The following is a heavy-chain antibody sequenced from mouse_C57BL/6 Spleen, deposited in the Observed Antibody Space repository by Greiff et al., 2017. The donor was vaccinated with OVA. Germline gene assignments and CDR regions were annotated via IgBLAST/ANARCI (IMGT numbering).Heavy chain of an antibody. D-gene: IGHD2-4*01. J-gene: IGHJ3*01. CDR1: GFTFSDYG. V-gene: IGHV5-17*01. Sequence: EVKVVESGGGLVKPGGSLKLSCAASGFTFSDYGMHWVRQAPEKGLAWVAYISSGSSTIYYADTVKGRFTISRDNAKNTLFLQMTSLRSEDTAMYYCARGDYDYDGRGFAYWGQGTLVTVSA. CDR3: ARGDYDYDGRGFAY. CDR2: ISSGSSTI.